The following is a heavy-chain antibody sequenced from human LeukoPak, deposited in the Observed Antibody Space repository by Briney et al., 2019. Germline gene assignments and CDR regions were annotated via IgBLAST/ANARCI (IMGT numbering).Heavy chain of an antibody. J-gene: IGHJ3*02. Sequence: GGSLRLSCAASGFTVSSNYMSWVRQAPGKGLEWVSVIYSGGSTYYADSVKGRFTISRDNSKNTLYLRINSLRAEDTAVYYCATAVLRYFAEKPGYAFDIWGQGTMVTVSS. CDR1: GFTVSSNY. V-gene: IGHV3-53*01. CDR3: ATAVLRYFAEKPGYAFDI. D-gene: IGHD3-9*01. CDR2: IYSGGST.